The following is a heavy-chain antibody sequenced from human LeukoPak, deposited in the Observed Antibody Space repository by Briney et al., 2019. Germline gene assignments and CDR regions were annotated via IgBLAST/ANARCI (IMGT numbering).Heavy chain of an antibody. CDR3: ARRKTRWGGDNDY. CDR1: GYSFTSYW. D-gene: IGHD3-16*01. J-gene: IGHJ4*02. Sequence: GESLKISCKGSGYSFTSYWIGWVRQMPGKGLEWMGIIYPGDSDTRYSPSFQGQVTISADKSISTAYLQWSSLKASDTAMYYGARRKTRWGGDNDYWGQGTLVTVSS. V-gene: IGHV5-51*01. CDR2: IYPGDSDT.